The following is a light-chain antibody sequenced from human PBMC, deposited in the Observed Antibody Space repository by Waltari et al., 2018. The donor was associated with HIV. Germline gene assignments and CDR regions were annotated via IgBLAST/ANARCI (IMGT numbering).Light chain of an antibody. CDR1: SSNIGSHT. Sequence: QSVLTQPPSASGTPGQRVTISCSGSSSNIGSHTVNWYQQLPGTAPKLLIYSNKQRPSGVPDRFSGSKSGTSASLAISGLQSEDEADYYCAAWDDSLNGPGVVFGGGTKLTVL. CDR3: AAWDDSLNGPGVV. CDR2: SNK. J-gene: IGLJ2*01. V-gene: IGLV1-44*01.